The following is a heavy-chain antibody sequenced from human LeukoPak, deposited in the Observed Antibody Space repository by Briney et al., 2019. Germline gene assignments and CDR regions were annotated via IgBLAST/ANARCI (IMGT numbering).Heavy chain of an antibody. V-gene: IGHV4-59*01. CDR3: ARDVTPQTGWYYFDY. D-gene: IGHD2-15*01. Sequence: SETLSLTCTVSGGSFSGFYWSWIRQPPGKGLEWIGYVYYNGITKYNPSLKNRVTISVDTSKNQFSLKLTSVTAADTAVYYCARDVTPQTGWYYFDYWGQGTLVTVSS. J-gene: IGHJ4*02. CDR2: VYYNGIT. CDR1: GGSFSGFY.